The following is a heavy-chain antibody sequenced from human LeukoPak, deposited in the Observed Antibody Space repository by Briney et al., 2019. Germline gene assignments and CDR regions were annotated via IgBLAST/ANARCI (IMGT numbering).Heavy chain of an antibody. J-gene: IGHJ4*02. Sequence: GGSLRLSCAASGFTFSSYAMSWVRQGPGKGLEWVSVISGSGGSTYYADSSKGRFTISRDNSKNTLYLQMNSLRAEDTAVYYCAKDRWYYDSSGYPYFDYWGQGTLVTASS. D-gene: IGHD3-22*01. CDR2: ISGSGGST. CDR1: GFTFSSYA. V-gene: IGHV3-23*01. CDR3: AKDRWYYDSSGYPYFDY.